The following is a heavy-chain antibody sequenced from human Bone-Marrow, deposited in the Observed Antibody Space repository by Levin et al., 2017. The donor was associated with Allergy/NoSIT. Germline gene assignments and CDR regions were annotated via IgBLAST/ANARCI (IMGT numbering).Heavy chain of an antibody. D-gene: IGHD4-17*01. CDR1: GYTFSTSW. J-gene: IGHJ4*02. V-gene: IGHV5-51*01. CDR3: ARLAYFGDSFSGLDY. Sequence: EASVKVSCKTSGYTFSTSWIGWVRQMPGKGLEWMALIYPGESQTTYSPSFQGHVTISADMSIDTAYLQWSSLEASDTAMYYCARLAYFGDSFSGLDYWGQGTLVTVSS. CDR2: IYPGESQT.